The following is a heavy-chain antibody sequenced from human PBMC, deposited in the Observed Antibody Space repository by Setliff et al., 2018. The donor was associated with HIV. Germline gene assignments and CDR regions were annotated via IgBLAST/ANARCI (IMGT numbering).Heavy chain of an antibody. J-gene: IGHJ3*02. V-gene: IGHV4-39*07. Sequence: SETLSLTCTVSGGSMRSTTYYWGWVRQPPGKGLEWIGNVHFSGTTYYNPSLKSRVTISIDTSKNQFSLKLSSVTAADTAIYYCARVPRITTLRNAFDIWGQGTMVTVSS. D-gene: IGHD3-3*01. CDR3: ARVPRITTLRNAFDI. CDR1: GGSMRSTTYY. CDR2: VHFSGTT.